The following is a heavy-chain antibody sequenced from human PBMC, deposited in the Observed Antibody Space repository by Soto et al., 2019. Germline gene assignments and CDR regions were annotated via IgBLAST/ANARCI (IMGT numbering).Heavy chain of an antibody. Sequence: EVQLVESGGGLVQPGGSLRLSCAASGFTFSDHYMDWVRQAPGQGLEWVGRSKNKADSYTTEYAASVKGRFTISRDGSKNSLLLQMNSLKTEDTAVYYCTVWGSGNDFGAAWGQGILVTVSS. CDR1: GFTFSDHY. V-gene: IGHV3-72*01. CDR3: TVWGSGNDFGAA. CDR2: SKNKADSYTT. D-gene: IGHD3-10*01. J-gene: IGHJ4*02.